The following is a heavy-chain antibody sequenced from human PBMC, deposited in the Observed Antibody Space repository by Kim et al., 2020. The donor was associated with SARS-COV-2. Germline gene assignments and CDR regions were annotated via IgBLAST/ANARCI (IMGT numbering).Heavy chain of an antibody. CDR2: ISGNGAST. CDR3: AKGRAATYYFDY. J-gene: IGHJ4*02. D-gene: IGHD6-13*01. V-gene: IGHV3-23*01. CDR1: GFTFSSYG. Sequence: GGSLRLSCAASGFTFSSYGMSWVRQAPGKGLEWVSGISGNGASTDYADSVKGRFTISRDNSKNTLYLQMSSLRAEDTAVYYCAKGRAATYYFDYWGQGT.